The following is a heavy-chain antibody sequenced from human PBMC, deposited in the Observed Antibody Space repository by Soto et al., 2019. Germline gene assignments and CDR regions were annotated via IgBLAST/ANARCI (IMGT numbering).Heavy chain of an antibody. CDR2: ISAYNGNT. D-gene: IGHD3-10*01. V-gene: IGHV1-18*01. J-gene: IGHJ4*02. CDR1: GYTFTSYG. CDR3: ARDQVGYGSGSYWPRFDY. Sequence: QVQLVQSGAEVKKPGASVKVSCKASGYTFTSYGICWVRQARGQGLEWMGWISAYNGNTNYAQKLQGRVTMTTDTSTSTAYMELRTLRSDDTAVYYCARDQVGYGSGSYWPRFDYWGQGTLVTVST.